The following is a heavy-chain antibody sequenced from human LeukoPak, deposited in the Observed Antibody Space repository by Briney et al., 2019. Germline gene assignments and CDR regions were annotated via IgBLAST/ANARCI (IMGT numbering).Heavy chain of an antibody. CDR3: ARDGAAVAGTSDY. Sequence: GGSLRLSCAASGFTFSSYAMHWVRQAPGKGLEWVAVISYDGSNKYYADSVKGRFTISRDNAKNSLYLQMNSLRAEDTAVYYCARDGAAVAGTSDYWGQGTLVTVSS. J-gene: IGHJ4*02. CDR1: GFTFSSYA. CDR2: ISYDGSNK. V-gene: IGHV3-30-3*01. D-gene: IGHD6-19*01.